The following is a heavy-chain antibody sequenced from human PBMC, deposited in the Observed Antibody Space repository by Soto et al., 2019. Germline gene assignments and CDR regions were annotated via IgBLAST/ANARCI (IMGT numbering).Heavy chain of an antibody. V-gene: IGHV4-59*01. CDR2: IYYSGST. D-gene: IGHD2-8*01. J-gene: IGHJ5*02. Sequence: SETLSLTCTVSGGSISSYYWSWIRQPPGKGLEWIGYIYYSGSTNYNPSLKSRVTISVDTSKNQFSLKLSSVTAADTAVYYCARDLGYCTNGVCYTPPPGWFDPWGQGTLVTVSS. CDR3: ARDLGYCTNGVCYTPPPGWFDP. CDR1: GGSISSYY.